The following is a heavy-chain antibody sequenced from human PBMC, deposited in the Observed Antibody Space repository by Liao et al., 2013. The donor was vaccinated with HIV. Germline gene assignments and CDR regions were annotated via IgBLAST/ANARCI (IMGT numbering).Heavy chain of an antibody. Sequence: QLQLQESGPGLVKPSETLSLTCTVSGGSMATDAYQWGWIRQPPGKGLEWIGNVFHTGKTYYNPSLESRSTISVDTSKKQFSLILNSVTAADTAIYYCAREVSPAIITTPADFDYWGRGTRRSPSP. J-gene: IGHJ4*02. V-gene: IGHV4-39*07. CDR1: GGSMATDAYQ. D-gene: IGHD3-22*01. CDR3: AREVSPAIITTPADFDY. CDR2: VFHTGKT.